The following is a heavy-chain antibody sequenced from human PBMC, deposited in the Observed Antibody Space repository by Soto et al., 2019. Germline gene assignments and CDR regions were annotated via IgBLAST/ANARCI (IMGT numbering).Heavy chain of an antibody. Sequence: SETLSLTCAVSGGSFSGYYWSWIRQSPGKGLEWIGDINHSGGTNYNPSLKSRVTISGDTSRSQFSLRLSSVTAADTAVYYCARGLPLSGNCWKGYYYFDAWGLGTLVTVSS. CDR2: INHSGGT. J-gene: IGHJ4*02. CDR1: GGSFSGYY. D-gene: IGHD7-27*01. V-gene: IGHV4-34*01. CDR3: ARGLPLSGNCWKGYYYFDA.